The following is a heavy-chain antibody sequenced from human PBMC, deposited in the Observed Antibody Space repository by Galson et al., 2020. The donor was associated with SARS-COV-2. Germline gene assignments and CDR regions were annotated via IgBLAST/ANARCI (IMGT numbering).Heavy chain of an antibody. CDR1: GFTFSSYA. Sequence: GGPLSLSSAAPGFTFSSYAMHWVRPAPGKGPQWVAVISYAGSNQYYAASVKGRFTISRDNSKNTLYLQMNSLRAEDTAVYYCARSSSGSYRSYFDYWGQGTLVTVSS. D-gene: IGHD1-26*01. CDR3: ARSSSGSYRSYFDY. V-gene: IGHV3-30-3*01. CDR2: ISYAGSNQ. J-gene: IGHJ4*02.